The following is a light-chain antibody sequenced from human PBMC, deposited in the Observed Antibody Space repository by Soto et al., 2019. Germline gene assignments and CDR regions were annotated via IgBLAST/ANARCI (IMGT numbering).Light chain of an antibody. V-gene: IGKV3-20*01. J-gene: IGKJ1*01. Sequence: EILLTQSPGNLSLSPGERATLSCRDSQSVSSSYLAWYQQKPGQAPRLLIYGESSRATGIPDRFSGSGSGTDLNLTISRLEPEDFAVYYCQKYGSSPWTCGQGTKGDIK. CDR3: QKYGSSPWT. CDR1: QSVSSSY. CDR2: GES.